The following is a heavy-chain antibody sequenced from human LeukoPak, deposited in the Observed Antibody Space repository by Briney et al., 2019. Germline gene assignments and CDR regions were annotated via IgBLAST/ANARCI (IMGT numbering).Heavy chain of an antibody. CDR3: ARGPDSSSWYSGLYYFDY. J-gene: IGHJ4*02. Sequence: GGSLRLSCAASGFTFSSYSMNWVRQAPGKGLEWVSSISSSSSYIYYADSVKGRFTISRDNAKNSLYLQMNCLRAEDTAVYYCARGPDSSSWYSGLYYFDYWGQGTLVTVSS. CDR2: ISSSSSYI. V-gene: IGHV3-21*01. CDR1: GFTFSSYS. D-gene: IGHD6-13*01.